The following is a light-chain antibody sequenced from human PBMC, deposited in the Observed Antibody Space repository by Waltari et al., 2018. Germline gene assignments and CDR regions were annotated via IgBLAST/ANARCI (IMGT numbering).Light chain of an antibody. CDR1: KLGDTF. CDR2: QAT. Sequence: SYDLTQPPSVSVSPGPTASITCSGDKLGDTFASWYQHKPGQSPVLVIYQATKRPSCIPERFSGSNSGNTATLTISGTQATDEADYYCQTWDTTTGVFGTGTQVTVL. CDR3: QTWDTTTGV. J-gene: IGLJ1*01. V-gene: IGLV3-1*01.